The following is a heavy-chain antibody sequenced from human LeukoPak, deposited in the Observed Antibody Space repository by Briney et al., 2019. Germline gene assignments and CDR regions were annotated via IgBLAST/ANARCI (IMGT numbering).Heavy chain of an antibody. Sequence: GGSLRLSCAASGFTFSNYAIHWVRQAPGKGLEWVAVISYDGSNKYYADSVKGRFTTSRDNSKNTLYLQMNSLRTEDTAVYYCARAFWQWLVLQVGMDVWGQGTTVAVSS. CDR2: ISYDGSNK. D-gene: IGHD6-19*01. CDR1: GFTFSNYA. CDR3: ARAFWQWLVLQVGMDV. J-gene: IGHJ6*02. V-gene: IGHV3-30-3*01.